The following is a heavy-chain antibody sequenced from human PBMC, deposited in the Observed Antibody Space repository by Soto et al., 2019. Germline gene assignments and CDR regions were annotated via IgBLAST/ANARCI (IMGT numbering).Heavy chain of an antibody. Sequence: GGSLRLSCAASGFTFSDFSMTWVRQAPGKGLEWVSSIGSSSSSVYYADSVKGRFTTSRDNAKNSLYLQMNSLTTEDTAMYYCARVFSGYAFDIWGQGTMVTVSS. CDR3: ARVFSGYAFDI. J-gene: IGHJ3*02. CDR2: IGSSSSSV. D-gene: IGHD6-19*01. V-gene: IGHV3-21*01. CDR1: GFTFSDFS.